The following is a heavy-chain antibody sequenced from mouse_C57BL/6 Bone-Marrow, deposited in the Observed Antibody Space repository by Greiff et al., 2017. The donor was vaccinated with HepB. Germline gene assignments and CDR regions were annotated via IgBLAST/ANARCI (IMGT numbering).Heavy chain of an antibody. J-gene: IGHJ4*01. CDR1: GYTFTSYD. D-gene: IGHD2-2*01. CDR3: ARTVTTPYYYAMDY. V-gene: IGHV1-85*01. Sequence: VQLQQSGPELVKPGASVKLSCKASGYTFTSYDINWVKQRPGQGLEWIGWIYPRDGSTKYNEKFKGKATLTVDTSSSTAYMELHSLTSEDSAVYFWARTVTTPYYYAMDYWGQGTSVTVSS. CDR2: IYPRDGST.